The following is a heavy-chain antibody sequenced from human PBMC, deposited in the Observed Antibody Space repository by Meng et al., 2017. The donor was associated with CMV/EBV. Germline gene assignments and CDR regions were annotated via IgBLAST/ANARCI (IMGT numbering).Heavy chain of an antibody. CDR1: GFTFSSYA. CDR2: IYSGGST. V-gene: IGHV3-53*01. Sequence: LSLTCAASGFTFSSYAMSWVRQAPGKGLEWVSLIYSGGSTYYADSVKGRFTISRDNSKNTLFLQMNSLRAEDTAVYYCARWDIVTTFRKDYYYYGMDVWGQGTTVTVSS. CDR3: ARWDIVTTFRKDYYYYGMDV. D-gene: IGHD5-12*01. J-gene: IGHJ6*02.